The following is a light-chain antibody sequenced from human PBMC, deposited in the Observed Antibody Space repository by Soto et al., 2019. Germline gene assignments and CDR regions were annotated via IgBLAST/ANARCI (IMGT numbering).Light chain of an antibody. CDR1: QDISRF. J-gene: IGKJ2*01. V-gene: IGKV1-17*03. Sequence: DVQMTQSPSAMSASVGDRVTITCRATQDISRFVAWFQQKPGKAPERLIYETSTLQPGVPSRFSGSGSGTEFTLAISGLQPEDVATYCYLQHNSYPYTFGQGTKVDIK. CDR2: ETS. CDR3: LQHNSYPYT.